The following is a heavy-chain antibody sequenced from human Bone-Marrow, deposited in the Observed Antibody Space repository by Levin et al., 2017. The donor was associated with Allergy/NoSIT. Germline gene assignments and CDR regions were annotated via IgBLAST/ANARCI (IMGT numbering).Heavy chain of an antibody. Sequence: PGGSLRLSCAASGFSFRGFAVNWARQAPGKGLEWVGLMRSTTNNYATVYIASVEGRFTISREDSKNMAYLQMNSLKTEDTAVYYCSNMDVWGKGTTVTVSS. J-gene: IGHJ6*03. CDR3: SNMDV. V-gene: IGHV3-73*01. CDR1: GFSFRGFA. CDR2: MRSTTNNYAT.